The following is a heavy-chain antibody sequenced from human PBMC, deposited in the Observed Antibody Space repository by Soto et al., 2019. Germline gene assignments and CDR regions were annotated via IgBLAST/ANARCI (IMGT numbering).Heavy chain of an antibody. D-gene: IGHD5-12*01. CDR1: RFIFSSHT. CDR2: ISASSTYI. CDR3: ARGWLRDPWMY. J-gene: IGHJ4*02. Sequence: EVQLVESGGGLVKPGGSLRLSCAASRFIFSSHTMNWVRQVPGKGLEWVSSISASSTYIYYADSLKGRFTISRDNAYNSLYLQVSSLRAEDTAVYYCARGWLRDPWMYWGQGTLVTVSS. V-gene: IGHV3-21*02.